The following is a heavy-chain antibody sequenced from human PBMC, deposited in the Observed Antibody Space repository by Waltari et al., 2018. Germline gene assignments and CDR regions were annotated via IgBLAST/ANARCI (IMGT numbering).Heavy chain of an antibody. CDR1: GFTFNDYT. CDR2: ITWDGRNT. J-gene: IGHJ4*02. V-gene: IGHV3-43*01. CDR3: AKDVGRVGLAGTLDS. Sequence: EVQLVESGGVGVQPGGSLRLSCAASGFTFNDYTMYWVRQAPGKGLEWVSLITWDGRNTYYVDSVRGRFTISRDNSRNSLYLQMNSLRTEDTALYYCAKDVGRVGLAGTLDSWGQGTLVTVSS. D-gene: IGHD6-19*01.